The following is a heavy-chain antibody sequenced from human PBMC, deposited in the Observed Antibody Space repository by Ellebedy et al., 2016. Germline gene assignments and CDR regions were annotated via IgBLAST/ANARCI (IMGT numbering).Heavy chain of an antibody. Sequence: GGSLRLSCEASGLSFRNYVMSWVRQAPGKGLEWLSYISTSSSTIYYADSVKGRFTISRDNAKNSLYLQMNSLRDEDTAVYYCARDPWSTWAFDFWGRGTLVTVSS. CDR2: ISTSSSTI. V-gene: IGHV3-48*02. J-gene: IGHJ2*01. CDR3: ARDPWSTWAFDF. D-gene: IGHD3-3*01. CDR1: GLSFRNYV.